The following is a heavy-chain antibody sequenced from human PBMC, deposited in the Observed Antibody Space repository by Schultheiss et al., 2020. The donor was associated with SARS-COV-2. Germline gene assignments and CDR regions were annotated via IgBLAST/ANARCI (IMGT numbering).Heavy chain of an antibody. CDR3: ARGSTILKY. V-gene: IGHV4-34*01. CDR1: GGSIGSYY. D-gene: IGHD3-3*01. J-gene: IGHJ4*02. Sequence: SETLSLTCAVYGGSIGSYYWSWIRQPPGKGLEWIGEINHSGSTNYNPSLKSRVTISVDTSKNQFSLKLSSVTAADTAVYYCARGSTILKYWGQGTLVTVSS. CDR2: INHSGST.